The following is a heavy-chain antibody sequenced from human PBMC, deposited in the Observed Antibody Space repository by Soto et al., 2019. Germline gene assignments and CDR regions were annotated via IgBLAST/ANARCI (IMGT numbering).Heavy chain of an antibody. CDR2: IDPSDSYT. D-gene: IGHD6-13*01. CDR3: ASLAAAADYYYYGMDV. V-gene: IGHV5-10-1*01. Sequence: VGSVKISCNGSGYSFTSYWISWVRQMPGKGLEWMGRIDPSDSYTNYSPSFQGHVTISADKSISTAYLQWSSLKASDTAMYYCASLAAAADYYYYGMDVWGQGTTVTVSS. CDR1: GYSFTSYW. J-gene: IGHJ6*02.